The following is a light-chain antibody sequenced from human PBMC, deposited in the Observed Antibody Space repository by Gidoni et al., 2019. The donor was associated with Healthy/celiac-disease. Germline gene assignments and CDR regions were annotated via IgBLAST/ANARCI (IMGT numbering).Light chain of an antibody. J-gene: IGKJ4*01. CDR3: QQYDNLPFT. V-gene: IGKV1-33*01. Sequence: DNQMTQSPSSLSASVGDRVTITCQASQDISNYLNWYQQKPGKAPKLLIYDASNLETGVPSRFSGSGSGTDFTLTISSLQPEDIATYYCQQYDNLPFTFGGGTKVEIK. CDR2: DAS. CDR1: QDISNY.